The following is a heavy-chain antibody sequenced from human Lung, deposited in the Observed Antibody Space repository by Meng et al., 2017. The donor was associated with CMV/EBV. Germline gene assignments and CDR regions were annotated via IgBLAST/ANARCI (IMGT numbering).Heavy chain of an antibody. CDR1: GYTFIDYY. D-gene: IGHD1-14*01. Sequence: QVRLVQSGAEVKKPGASVKVSCKASGYTFIDYYMHWVRQAPGQGLEWVGWINPKSGGTHYAQSFQGRVTITRDTSINTVYVEISSLKSDDTAVYYCTSAPGDYWGQGTLVTFSS. CDR2: INPKSGGT. J-gene: IGHJ4*03. CDR3: TSAPGDY. V-gene: IGHV1-2*02.